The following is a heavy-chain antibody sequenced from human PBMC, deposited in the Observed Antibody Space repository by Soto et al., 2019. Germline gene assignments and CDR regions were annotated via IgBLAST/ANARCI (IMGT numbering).Heavy chain of an antibody. J-gene: IGHJ4*02. D-gene: IGHD3-16*01. Sequence: EVQLLESGGGLVQPGGSLRLSCAASGFTFSSYAMNWVRQAPGKGLEWVSAISGSGGSTYYADSVKGRFTISRDNSKDTLYLQMSSLRAEDTAVYYCANSEGERMTTFYFDYWGQGPLVTVSS. V-gene: IGHV3-23*01. CDR2: ISGSGGST. CDR3: ANSEGERMTTFYFDY. CDR1: GFTFSSYA.